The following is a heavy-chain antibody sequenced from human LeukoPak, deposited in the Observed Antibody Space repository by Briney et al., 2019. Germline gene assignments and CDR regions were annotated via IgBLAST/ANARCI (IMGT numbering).Heavy chain of an antibody. Sequence: KASQTLSLTCTVSGGSISSGSDYWSWIRQPAGKGLEWIGRIYTSGSTNYNPSLKSRVTISVDTSKNQFSLKLSSVTAADTAVYYCARLVTPQAPLNPTYTNDYWGQGTLVTVSS. V-gene: IGHV4-61*02. D-gene: IGHD5-18*01. CDR2: IYTSGST. CDR1: GGSISSGSDY. J-gene: IGHJ4*02. CDR3: ARLVTPQAPLNPTYTNDY.